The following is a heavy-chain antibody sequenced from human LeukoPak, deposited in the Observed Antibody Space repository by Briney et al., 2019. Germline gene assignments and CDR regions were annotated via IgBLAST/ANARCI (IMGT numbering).Heavy chain of an antibody. CDR1: GFTFSDYY. CDR3: ARAPSASTVTTGGFDY. D-gene: IGHD4-11*01. V-gene: IGHV3-30-3*01. J-gene: IGHJ4*02. CDR2: TSYDGSNK. Sequence: GGSLRLSCAASGFTFSDYYMSWIRQAPGKGLEWVTLTSYDGSNKYYADSVKGRFTISRDDSKNTLYLQMNSLRAEDTAVYYCARAPSASTVTTGGFDYWGQGALVTVSS.